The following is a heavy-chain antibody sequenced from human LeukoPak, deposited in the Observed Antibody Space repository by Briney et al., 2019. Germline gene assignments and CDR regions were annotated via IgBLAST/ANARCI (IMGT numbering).Heavy chain of an antibody. CDR2: IYSGGST. D-gene: IGHD3-10*01. J-gene: IGHJ3*02. CDR3: ARDNNYGSGSFDAFDI. V-gene: IGHV3-66*01. CDR1: GFTVSSNY. Sequence: PGGSLRLSCAASGFTVSSNYMSWVRQAPGKGLEWVSVIYSGGSTYYADSVKGRFTISRDNSKNTLYLQMNSLRTEDTAVYYCARDNNYGSGSFDAFDIWGQGTMVTVSS.